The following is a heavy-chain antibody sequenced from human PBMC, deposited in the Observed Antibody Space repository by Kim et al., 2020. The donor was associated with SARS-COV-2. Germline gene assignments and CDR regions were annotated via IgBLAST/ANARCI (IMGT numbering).Heavy chain of an antibody. J-gene: IGHJ5*02. CDR2: IWYNGSNK. D-gene: IGHD3-22*01. Sequence: GGSLRLSCAASGFTFSSYGMHWVRQAPGKGLEWVAVIWYNGSNKYYADSVKGRFTISRDNSKNTLYLQMNSLRAEDTAVYYCAREEDYYDSGGYGSSWFDPWGQGILVTVSS. CDR1: GFTFSSYG. V-gene: IGHV3-33*01. CDR3: AREEDYYDSGGYGSSWFDP.